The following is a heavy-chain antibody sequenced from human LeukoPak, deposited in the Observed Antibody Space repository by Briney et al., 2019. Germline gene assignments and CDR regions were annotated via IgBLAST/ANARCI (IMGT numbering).Heavy chain of an antibody. D-gene: IGHD1-7*01. J-gene: IGHJ4*02. CDR3: ARGTGTTILFDY. Sequence: ASVKVSCKASGGTFSRYAISWVRQAPGQGLEWMGGIIPIFGTANYAQKFQGRVTITTDESTSTAYMELSSLRSEDTAVYYCARGTGTTILFDYGGQGTLVSVSS. CDR2: IIPIFGTA. V-gene: IGHV1-69*05. CDR1: GGTFSRYA.